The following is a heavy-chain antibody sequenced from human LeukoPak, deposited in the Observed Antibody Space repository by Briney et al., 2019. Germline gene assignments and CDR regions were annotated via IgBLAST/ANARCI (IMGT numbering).Heavy chain of an antibody. Sequence: SETLSLTCTVSGAPFSSYYWNLIRQPPGKGLEWIGYIYYSGTTNYNPSLKSRVTISVDTSKNQFSLKLSSVTAADTAVYYCAREGSGGAFDIWGQGTMVTVSS. CDR2: IYYSGTT. CDR3: AREGSGGAFDI. D-gene: IGHD3-10*01. CDR1: GAPFSSYY. V-gene: IGHV4-59*01. J-gene: IGHJ3*02.